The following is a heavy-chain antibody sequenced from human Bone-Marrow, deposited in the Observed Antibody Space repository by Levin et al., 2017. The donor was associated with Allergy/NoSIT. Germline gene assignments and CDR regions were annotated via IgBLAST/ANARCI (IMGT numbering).Heavy chain of an antibody. CDR3: ARDCPHLSYSSTWYYYYGMDV. CDR2: ISDSSSSI. CDR1: GFTFCNSS. D-gene: IGHD6-13*01. Sequence: GESLKISCAASGFTFCNSSMNWVRQAPGKGLEWVSYISDSSSSIFYADSVKGRFTISRDNAKNSLFLQMNSLRDEDTAVYYCARDCPHLSYSSTWYYYYGMDVWGQGTTVTVSS. V-gene: IGHV3-48*02. J-gene: IGHJ6*02.